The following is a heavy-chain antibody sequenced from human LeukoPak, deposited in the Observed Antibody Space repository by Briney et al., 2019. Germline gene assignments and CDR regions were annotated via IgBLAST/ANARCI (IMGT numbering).Heavy chain of an antibody. CDR3: ARRRIQLWNDY. D-gene: IGHD5-18*01. CDR2: INHSGST. Sequence: PSETLSLTCAVYGGSFSGYYWSWIRQPPGKGLEWIGEINHSGSTNYNPSLKSRVAISVDTSKNQFSLKLSSVTAADTAVYYCARRRIQLWNDYWGQGTLVTVSS. CDR1: GGSFSGYY. V-gene: IGHV4-34*01. J-gene: IGHJ4*02.